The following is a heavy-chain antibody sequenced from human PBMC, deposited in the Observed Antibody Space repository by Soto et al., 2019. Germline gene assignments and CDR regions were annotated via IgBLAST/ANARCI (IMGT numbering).Heavy chain of an antibody. CDR2: ISGTGESK. Sequence: EMQLLESGGGLVQPGGSLILSCAASGFSFSTYSLSWVRQSPGKGLEWVSGISGTGESKHYADSARGRFAISRDNSRNTLSLQMSSLRAEDTAVYYCAHSWGDRWNTYYVPSWGQGTLVTVSS. J-gene: IGHJ4*02. CDR3: AHSWGDRWNTYYVPS. CDR1: GFSFSTYS. D-gene: IGHD3-10*02. V-gene: IGHV3-23*01.